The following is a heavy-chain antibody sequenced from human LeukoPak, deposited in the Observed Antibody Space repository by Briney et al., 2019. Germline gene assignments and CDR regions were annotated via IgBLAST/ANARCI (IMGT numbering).Heavy chain of an antibody. CDR3: ARSTSCSD. J-gene: IGHJ4*02. CDR1: GFTFSSYS. V-gene: IGHV3-21*01. D-gene: IGHD2-2*01. CDR2: ISSSSSYI. Sequence: GGSLSLSCTASGFTFSSYSMNWVRQAPGKGLEWVSSISSSSSYIYYANSVKGRFTISRDNAKNSLYLQMNSLRAEDTAVYYCARSTSCSDWGQGTLVTVSS.